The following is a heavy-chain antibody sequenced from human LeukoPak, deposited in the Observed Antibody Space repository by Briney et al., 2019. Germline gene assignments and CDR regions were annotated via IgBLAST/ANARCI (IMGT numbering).Heavy chain of an antibody. Sequence: PGGSLRLSCAASGFTFSSYAMRWVRQAPGKGLEWVAVISYDGSNKYYADSVKGRFTISRDNSKNTLYLQMNSLRAEDTALYYCAKDIDGWELTFDYWGQGTLVTVSS. J-gene: IGHJ4*02. CDR3: AKDIDGWELTFDY. V-gene: IGHV3-30-3*01. CDR2: ISYDGSNK. CDR1: GFTFSSYA. D-gene: IGHD1-26*01.